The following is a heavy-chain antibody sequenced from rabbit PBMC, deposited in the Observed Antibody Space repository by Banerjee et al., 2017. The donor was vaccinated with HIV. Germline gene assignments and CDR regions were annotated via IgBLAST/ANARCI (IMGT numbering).Heavy chain of an antibody. Sequence: QEQLEESGGGLVKPEGSLTVTCTASGFSFSSSYWICWVRQAPGKGLEWIACIYAGSSGDTRHASWAKGRFTISKTSSTTVTLQMTSLTAADTATYLCARTGVSDGTYFNLWGQGTLVTVS. J-gene: IGHJ4*01. CDR3: ARTGVSDGTYFNL. CDR1: GFSFSSSYW. V-gene: IGHV1S45*01. CDR2: IYAGSSGDT. D-gene: IGHD7-1*01.